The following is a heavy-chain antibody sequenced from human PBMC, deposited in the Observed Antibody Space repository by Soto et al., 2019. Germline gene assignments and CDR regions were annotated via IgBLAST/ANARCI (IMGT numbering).Heavy chain of an antibody. V-gene: IGHV5-51*01. J-gene: IGHJ6*02. CDR3: ERPLSFDFWSGSFV. D-gene: IGHD3-3*01. CDR2: IYPGDSDT. Sequence: GESLKISCKGSGYKFSTYWIGWVRQMPGKGLEWVGIIYPGDSDTRYSPSFQGQVTISADKSISTAYLQWSSLKASDTAIYYCERPLSFDFWSGSFVWGQGTTVTVSS. CDR1: GYKFSTYW.